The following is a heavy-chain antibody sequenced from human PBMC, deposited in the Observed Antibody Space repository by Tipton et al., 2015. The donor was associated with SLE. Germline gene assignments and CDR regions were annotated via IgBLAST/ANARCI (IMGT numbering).Heavy chain of an antibody. V-gene: IGHV4-61*01. D-gene: IGHD3-3*01. CDR2: IYYSGST. Sequence: LRLSCAVSGYSISSGYYWGWIRQHPGKGLEWIGYIYYSGSTNYNPSLKSRVTISVDTSKNQFSLKLSSVTAADTAVYYCARVDGGRVDYWGQGTLVTVSS. CDR3: ARVDGGRVDY. CDR1: GYSISSGYY. J-gene: IGHJ4*02.